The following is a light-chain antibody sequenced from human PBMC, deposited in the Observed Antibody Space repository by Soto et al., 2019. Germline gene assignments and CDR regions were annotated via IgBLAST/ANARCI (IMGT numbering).Light chain of an antibody. CDR3: QQRSNWPLT. J-gene: IGKJ4*01. CDR1: QSVSSY. V-gene: IGKV3-11*01. CDR2: DAS. Sequence: EIVLTQSPATLSLSPGERATLSCRASQSVSSYLAWYQQKPGQAPRLLIYDASNRATGIPARFSGSGSGTDFTLTISILEPKDFAVYYCQQRSNWPLTFGGGTKVEIK.